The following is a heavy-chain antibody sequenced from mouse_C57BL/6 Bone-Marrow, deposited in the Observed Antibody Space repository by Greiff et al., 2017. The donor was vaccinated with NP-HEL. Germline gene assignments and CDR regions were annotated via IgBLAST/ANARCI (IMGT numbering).Heavy chain of an antibody. CDR3: ARNYYGSSLPWFAY. D-gene: IGHD1-1*01. CDR2: INTNYGTT. V-gene: IGHV1-39*01. CDR1: GYSFTDYN. J-gene: IGHJ3*01. Sequence: VQLQQSGPELVKPGASVKISCKASGYSFTDYNMNWVKQSNGKSLEWIGVINTNYGTTSYNQKFKGKATLTVDQSSSTAYMQLNSLTSDDSAVYYCARNYYGSSLPWFAYWGQGTLVTVSA.